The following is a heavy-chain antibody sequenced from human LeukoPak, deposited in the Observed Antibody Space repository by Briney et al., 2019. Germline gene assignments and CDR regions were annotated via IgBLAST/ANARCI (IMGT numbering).Heavy chain of an antibody. CDR2: ISSIGYTT. CDR3: AKGSDCSAGSCYFHRGDWFDP. J-gene: IGHJ5*02. V-gene: IGHV3-23*01. CDR1: GFTVSSNY. D-gene: IGHD2-15*01. Sequence: PGGSLRLSCAASGFTVSSNYMSWVRQAPGKGLEWVSTISSIGYTTYYADSVKGRFTISRDNSENTVYLQMNSLRVDDTAVYYCAKGSDCSAGSCYFHRGDWFDPWGQGTLVTVSS.